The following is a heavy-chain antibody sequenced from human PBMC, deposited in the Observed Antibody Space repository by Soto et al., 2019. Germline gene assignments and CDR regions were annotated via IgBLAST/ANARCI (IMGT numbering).Heavy chain of an antibody. Sequence: PSETLSLTCTVSGGSISSGDYYWSWIRQPPGKGLEWIGYIYYSGSTYYNPSLKSRVTISVDTSKNQFSLKLSSVTAADTAVYYCARDRQLYYYYYYGMDVWGQGTTVTVSS. D-gene: IGHD3-10*01. J-gene: IGHJ6*02. V-gene: IGHV4-30-4*01. CDR3: ARDRQLYYYYYYGMDV. CDR1: GGSISSGDYY. CDR2: IYYSGST.